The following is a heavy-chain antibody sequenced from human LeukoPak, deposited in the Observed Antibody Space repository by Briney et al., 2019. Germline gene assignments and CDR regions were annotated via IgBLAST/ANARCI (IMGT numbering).Heavy chain of an antibody. D-gene: IGHD6-19*01. CDR1: GGSVSSGSYY. J-gene: IGHJ4*02. CDR2: IYYSGTT. CDR3: AKTVAGKTDYYFDY. Sequence: SETLSLTCSVSGGSVSSGSYYWSWIRQPPGKGLEWIGYIYYSGTTNYNPSLKGRVTMSVDTSKNQFSLRLTSVTAADTAVYYSAKTVAGKTDYYFDYWGQGTLVTVSS. V-gene: IGHV4-61*01.